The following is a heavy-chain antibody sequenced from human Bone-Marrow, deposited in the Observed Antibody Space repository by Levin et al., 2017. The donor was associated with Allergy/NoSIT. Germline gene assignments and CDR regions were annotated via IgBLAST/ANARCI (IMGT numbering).Heavy chain of an antibody. V-gene: IGHV3-33*01. Sequence: GGSLRLSCAASGFPFSAYGMHWIRQGPGKGLEWVAFIYFDGSKTYYADSVEGRFTISRDNWKNTVYLQMASLSGDHTAMYYCARDRSGDYFYFWGQGTQVTVSS. J-gene: IGHJ4*02. D-gene: IGHD2/OR15-2a*01. CDR3: ARDRSGDYFYF. CDR1: GFPFSAYG. CDR2: IYFDGSKT.